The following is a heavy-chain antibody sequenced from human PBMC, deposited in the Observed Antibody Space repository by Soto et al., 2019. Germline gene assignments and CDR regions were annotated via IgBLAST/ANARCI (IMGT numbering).Heavy chain of an antibody. D-gene: IGHD6-25*01. Sequence: QVQLVQSGAEVKKPGSSVTVSCKASGGTFSSYTISWVRQVPGQGLEWMGGIIPIFGTANYAQKFQGRVTITADESTSTAYMELSSLRSEDTAVYYCARGNHRRLQLWYFDLWGRGTLVTVSS. J-gene: IGHJ2*01. CDR2: IIPIFGTA. CDR3: ARGNHRRLQLWYFDL. V-gene: IGHV1-69*12. CDR1: GGTFSSYT.